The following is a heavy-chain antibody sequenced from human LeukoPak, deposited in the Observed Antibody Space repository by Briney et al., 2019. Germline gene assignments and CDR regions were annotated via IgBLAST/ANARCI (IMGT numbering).Heavy chain of an antibody. CDR3: ARDTQLELIDY. Sequence: GGSLRLSCAASGFTFSSYSMNWVRQAPGKGLEWVSSISSSSSYIYYADSVKGRFTISRDNAKNSLYLQMNSLRAEDTAVYYCARDTQLELIDYWGQGTLVTVSS. J-gene: IGHJ4*02. D-gene: IGHD1-1*01. CDR1: GFTFSSYS. CDR2: ISSSSSYI. V-gene: IGHV3-21*01.